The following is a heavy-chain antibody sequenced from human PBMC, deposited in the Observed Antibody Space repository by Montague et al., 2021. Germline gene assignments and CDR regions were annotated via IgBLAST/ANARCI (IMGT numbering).Heavy chain of an antibody. V-gene: IGHV4-38-2*02. CDR3: ARERDRYYYMDS. CDR2: VSHGGRT. CDR1: RSLINSDYY. J-gene: IGHJ6*03. Sequence: SETLSLPCTVSRSLINSDYYWGWIRQPPGKGLEWMGSVSHGGRTYYNPSLKSRVTISVDTSNNHFSLKLSSVTAADTAMYYCARERDRYYYMDSWGKGTTITVSS.